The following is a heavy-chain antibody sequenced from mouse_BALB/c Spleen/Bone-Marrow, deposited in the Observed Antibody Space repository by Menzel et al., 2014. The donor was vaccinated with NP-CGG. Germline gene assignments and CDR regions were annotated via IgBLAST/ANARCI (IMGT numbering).Heavy chain of an antibody. CDR3: ARSDYRFDPLPY. Sequence: QVQLQQPGAELVMPGASVKMSCKASGHTFTDYWMHWVKQRPGQGLEWIGAIDTSDSYTSYNQKFKGKATLTVDESSSTAYMQLSSLTSEDSAVCYCARSDYRFDPLPYWGQGTLVTVSA. V-gene: IGHV1-69*01. J-gene: IGHJ3*01. D-gene: IGHD2-14*01. CDR1: GHTFTDYW. CDR2: IDTSDSYT.